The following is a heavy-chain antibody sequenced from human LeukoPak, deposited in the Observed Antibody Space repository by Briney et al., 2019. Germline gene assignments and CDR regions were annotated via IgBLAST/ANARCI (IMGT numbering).Heavy chain of an antibody. CDR3: ARDSGDSSGYYYLFDY. D-gene: IGHD3-22*01. Sequence: SETLSLTCTVSGGSISSYYWSWIRQPAGKGLDWIGRIYTSGSTNYNPSLKSRVTMSVDTSKNQFSLKLSSVTAADTAVYYCARDSGDSSGYYYLFDYWGQGTLVTVSS. V-gene: IGHV4-4*07. CDR1: GGSISSYY. CDR2: IYTSGST. J-gene: IGHJ4*02.